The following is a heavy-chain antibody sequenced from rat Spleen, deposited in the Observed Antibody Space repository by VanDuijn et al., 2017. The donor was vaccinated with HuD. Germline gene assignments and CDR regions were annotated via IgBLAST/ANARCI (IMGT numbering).Heavy chain of an antibody. V-gene: IGHV5-31*01. CDR1: GFTFNNYW. D-gene: IGHD1-6*01. Sequence: EVQLVESVGGVVQPGRSLKLSCVASGFTFNNYWMTWVRQAPGMGLEWIASISNARGITYYPDSVKGRFTISRDIANSTLYLQMGSLRSEDTATYYCTTFSDYATSPFAYWGRGALVTVSS. J-gene: IGHJ3*01. CDR2: ISNARGIT. CDR3: TTFSDYATSPFAY.